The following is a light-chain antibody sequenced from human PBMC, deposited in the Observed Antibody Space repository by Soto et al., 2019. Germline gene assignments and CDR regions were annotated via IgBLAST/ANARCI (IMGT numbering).Light chain of an antibody. CDR3: QQRKNWQVT. J-gene: IGKJ5*01. V-gene: IGKV3-11*01. CDR2: DAS. Sequence: EIVLTQSPVTLSLSPGERATLSCRASQSVSSYLAWYQQKPGQAPRLLIYDASNRATGIPARSSGSGSGTDFTLTISSLEPEDLAVYYCQQRKNWQVTFGQGTRLEIK. CDR1: QSVSSY.